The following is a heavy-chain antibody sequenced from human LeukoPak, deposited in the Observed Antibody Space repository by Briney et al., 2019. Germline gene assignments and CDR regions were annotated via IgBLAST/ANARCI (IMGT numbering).Heavy chain of an antibody. D-gene: IGHD2-15*01. CDR2: ISSSSRDI. V-gene: IGHV3-21*01. J-gene: IGHJ5*02. Sequence: GGSLRLSCAASGFTFSSFTMNWVRQAPGKGLEWVAAISSSSRDIFYADSVKGRFSISRDNTQNSLSLQMNSLRAEDTAVYYCARPYCSGVSCYHSRGWFDPWGQGTLVTVSS. CDR3: ARPYCSGVSCYHSRGWFDP. CDR1: GFTFSSFT.